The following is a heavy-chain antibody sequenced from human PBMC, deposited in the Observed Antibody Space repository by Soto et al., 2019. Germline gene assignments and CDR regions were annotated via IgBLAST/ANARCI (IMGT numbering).Heavy chain of an antibody. CDR1: GGTFNTYT. D-gene: IGHD2-2*01. CDR3: SSGSWSAETFDV. CDR2: IIPMVTVT. J-gene: IGHJ3*01. V-gene: IGHV1-69*02. Sequence: QVHLIQSGAEVKKPGSSVKVSCKAAGGTFNTYTLIWVRQAPGHGLEWMGRIIPMVTVTNSAQKFQGRLTLTANKSTGTAFMELTSLRSDDTAVYYCSSGSWSAETFDVWGQGTMVTVSS.